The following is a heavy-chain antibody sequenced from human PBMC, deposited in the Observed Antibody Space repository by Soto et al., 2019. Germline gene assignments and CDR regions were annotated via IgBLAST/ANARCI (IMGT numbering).Heavy chain of an antibody. CDR1: VGTFSSYA. CDR3: ARDGYGGNSCS. J-gene: IGHJ5*02. V-gene: IGHV1-69*06. Sequence: SVKVSCKASVGTFSSYAISWVRQAPGQGLEWMGGIIPIFGTANYAQKFQGRVTITADKSTSTAYMELSSLRSEDTAVYYCARDGYGGNSCSWGQGTLVTVSS. D-gene: IGHD2-21*02. CDR2: IIPIFGTA.